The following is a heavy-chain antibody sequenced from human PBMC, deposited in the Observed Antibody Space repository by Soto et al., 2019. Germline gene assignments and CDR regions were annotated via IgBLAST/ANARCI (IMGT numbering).Heavy chain of an antibody. CDR3: AKEKISGHYNYYGMDV. CDR2: ISYDGSNK. CDR1: GFTFSSYG. D-gene: IGHD2-2*02. J-gene: IGHJ6*02. V-gene: IGHV3-30*18. Sequence: LRLSCAASGFTFSSYGMHWVRQAPGKGLEWVAVISYDGSNKYYADSVKGRFTISRDNSKNTLYLQMNSLRAEDTAVYYCAKEKISGHYNYYGMDVWGQGTTVTVSS.